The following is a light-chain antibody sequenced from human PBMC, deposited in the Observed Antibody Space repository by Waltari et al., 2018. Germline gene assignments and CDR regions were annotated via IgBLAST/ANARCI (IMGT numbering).Light chain of an antibody. J-gene: IGLJ2*01. V-gene: IGLV2-8*01. CDR2: GVT. CDR3: SSYAGGNILVV. Sequence: QSALTQPPSASGSPGQSVTISCTGTGSDVGGYNSASWYQQHPGKAPRLIIYGVTLRPSGVPDRFSASKSGNTASLTVSGLQAEDEADYYCSSYAGGNILVVFGGGTRLTVL. CDR1: GSDVGGYNS.